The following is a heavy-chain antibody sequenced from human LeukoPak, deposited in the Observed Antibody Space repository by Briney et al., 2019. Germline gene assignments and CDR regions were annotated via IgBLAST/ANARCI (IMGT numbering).Heavy chain of an antibody. CDR3: ARRRGYSYGYYFDY. CDR2: INHSGST. CDR1: GGPFSGYY. V-gene: IGHV4-34*01. Sequence: PSETLSLTCAVYGGPFSGYYWSWIRQPPGKGLEWIGEINHSGSTNYNPSLKSRVTISVDTSKNQFSLKLSSVTAADTAVYYCARRRGYSYGYYFDYWGRGTLVTVSS. J-gene: IGHJ4*02. D-gene: IGHD5-18*01.